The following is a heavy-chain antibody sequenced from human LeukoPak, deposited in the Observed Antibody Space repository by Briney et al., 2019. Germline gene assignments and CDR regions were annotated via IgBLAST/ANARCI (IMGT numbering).Heavy chain of an antibody. D-gene: IGHD3-22*01. Sequence: ASVKVSCKASGYTFTSYDINWVRQATGQGLEWMGWVNPHSGNTGYAQKFQGRVTMTRNTSISTAYMELSSLRSEDTAVYYCARSGEYYYDSSGFSNWFDPWGQRTLVTVSS. CDR3: ARSGEYYYDSSGFSNWFDP. V-gene: IGHV1-8*01. CDR1: GYTFTSYD. J-gene: IGHJ5*02. CDR2: VNPHSGNT.